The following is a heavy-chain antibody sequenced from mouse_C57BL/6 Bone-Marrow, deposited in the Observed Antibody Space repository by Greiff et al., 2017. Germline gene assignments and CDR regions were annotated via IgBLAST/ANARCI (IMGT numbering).Heavy chain of an antibody. CDR2: IYPRSGNT. V-gene: IGHV1-81*01. CDR1: GYTFTSYG. CDR3: AKEEGVITTVVATGYFDY. D-gene: IGHD1-1*01. J-gene: IGHJ2*01. Sequence: QVQLQQSGAELARPGASVKLSCKASGYTFTSYGISWVKQRTGQGLEWIGEIYPRSGNTYYNEKFKGKATLTADKSSSTAYMELRSLTSEDSAVYFCAKEEGVITTVVATGYFDYGGQGTTLTVSS.